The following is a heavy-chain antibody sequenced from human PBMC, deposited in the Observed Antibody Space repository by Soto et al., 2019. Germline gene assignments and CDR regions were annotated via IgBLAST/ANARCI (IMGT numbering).Heavy chain of an antibody. Sequence: GGSLRLSCAASGFTFSSYSMNWVRQAPGKGLEWVSYISSSSSTIYYADSVKGRFTISRDNAKNSLYLQMNSLRDEDTAVYYCARPSLYYYDSSGYYSYYYGMDVWGQGTTVTVSS. J-gene: IGHJ6*02. D-gene: IGHD3-22*01. CDR2: ISSSSSTI. CDR3: ARPSLYYYDSSGYYSYYYGMDV. CDR1: GFTFSSYS. V-gene: IGHV3-48*02.